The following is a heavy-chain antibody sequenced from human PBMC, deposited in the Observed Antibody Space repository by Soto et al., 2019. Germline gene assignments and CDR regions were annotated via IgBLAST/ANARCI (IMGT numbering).Heavy chain of an antibody. Sequence: SETLSLTCTVSGGSISSYYWSWIRQLPGKGLEWIGYIYYSGSTYYNPSLKSRVTISVDTSKNQFSLKLSSVTAADTAVYYCARVIVGATTCYFDYWGQGTLVTVSS. CDR2: IYYSGST. CDR3: ARVIVGATTCYFDY. J-gene: IGHJ4*02. V-gene: IGHV4-59*08. D-gene: IGHD1-26*01. CDR1: GGSISSYY.